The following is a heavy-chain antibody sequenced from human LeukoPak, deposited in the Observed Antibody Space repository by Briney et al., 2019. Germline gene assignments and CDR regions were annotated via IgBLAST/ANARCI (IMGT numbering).Heavy chain of an antibody. V-gene: IGHV3-30*18. CDR3: AKKRALREVEYSSSYFDY. CDR2: ISYDGSNK. D-gene: IGHD6-6*01. CDR1: GFTFSSYG. J-gene: IGHJ4*02. Sequence: PGRSLKLSCAASGFTFSSYGMHWVRQAPGKGLEWVAVISYDGSNKYYADSVKGRFTISRDNSKNTLYLQMNSLRAEDTAVYYYAKKRALREVEYSSSYFDYWGQGTPVTVSS.